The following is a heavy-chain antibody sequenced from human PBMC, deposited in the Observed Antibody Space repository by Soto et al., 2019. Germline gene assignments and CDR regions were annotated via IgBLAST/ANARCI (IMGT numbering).Heavy chain of an antibody. CDR1: GFTFSSYG. CDR2: ISYDGSNK. D-gene: IGHD2-15*01. V-gene: IGHV3-30*18. J-gene: IGHJ6*02. Sequence: PGRSLRLSCAASGFTFSSYGMHWVRKAPGKGLEWVAVISYDGSNKYYADSVKGRFTISRDNSKNTLYLQMNSLRAEDAAVYYCAKDLGLWDIVVVVAAHPIGMDVWGQGTTVTVSS. CDR3: AKDLGLWDIVVVVAAHPIGMDV.